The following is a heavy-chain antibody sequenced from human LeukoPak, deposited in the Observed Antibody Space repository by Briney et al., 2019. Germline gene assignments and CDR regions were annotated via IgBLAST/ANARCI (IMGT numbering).Heavy chain of an antibody. CDR1: GFTFSNAW. J-gene: IGHJ2*01. Sequence: GGSLRLSCAASGFTFSNAWMNWVRQAPGKGLEWVGRIKSKTEGGKTDYAAPVKGRFSISRDDSKNTVYLQMNSLKTEDTAVYYCTTGTYYYDSSGSSDYWYFDLWGRRTPATVSS. V-gene: IGHV3-15*01. CDR3: TTGTYYYDSSGSSDYWYFDL. CDR2: IKSKTEGGKT. D-gene: IGHD3-22*01.